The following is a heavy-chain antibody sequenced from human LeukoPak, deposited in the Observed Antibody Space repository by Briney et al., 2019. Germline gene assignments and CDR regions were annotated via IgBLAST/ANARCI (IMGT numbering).Heavy chain of an antibody. Sequence: GASVKVSCKASGYTFTGYYMHWVRQAPGQGLEWMGWINPNSGGTNYAQKFQGRVTMTTDTSTSTAYMELRSLRSDDTAAYYCARSVATTGILYYYYYYMDVWGKGITVTISS. CDR2: INPNSGGT. V-gene: IGHV1-2*02. J-gene: IGHJ6*03. CDR1: GYTFTGYY. D-gene: IGHD5-12*01. CDR3: ARSVATTGILYYYYYYMDV.